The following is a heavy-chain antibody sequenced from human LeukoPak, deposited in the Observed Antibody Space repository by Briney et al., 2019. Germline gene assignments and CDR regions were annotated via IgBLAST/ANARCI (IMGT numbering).Heavy chain of an antibody. V-gene: IGHV1-2*02. CDR1: GYTFTGYY. CDR2: INPVSGGT. D-gene: IGHD6-25*01. J-gene: IGHJ6*02. Sequence: ASVKVSCKSSGYTFTGYYMHWVRQAPGQGLEWMGWINPVSGGTNYAQKFQGRVTMTRDTSIITVYMELRSLRSDDTALYYCARDAPGTAATGDVWGQGTTVTVSS. CDR3: ARDAPGTAATGDV.